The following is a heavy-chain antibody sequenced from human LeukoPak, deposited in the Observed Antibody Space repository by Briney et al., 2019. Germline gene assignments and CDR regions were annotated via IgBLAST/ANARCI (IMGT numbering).Heavy chain of an antibody. J-gene: IGHJ6*03. V-gene: IGHV1-18*01. D-gene: IGHD6-6*01. Sequence: ASVKVSCKASGYTFTSYGISWVRQAPGQGLEWMGWISAYNGNTNYAQKLQGRVTMTTDTSTSTAYMELRSLRSDDTAVYYCARRSRIAARPYYYYYVDVWGKGTTVTVSS. CDR3: ARRSRIAARPYYYYYVDV. CDR1: GYTFTSYG. CDR2: ISAYNGNT.